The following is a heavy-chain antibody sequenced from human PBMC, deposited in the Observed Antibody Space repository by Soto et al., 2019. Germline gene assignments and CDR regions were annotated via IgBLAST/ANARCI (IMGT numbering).Heavy chain of an antibody. Sequence: GGSLRLSCAASDFAFGSHTMAWVRQAPGKGLEWVSSISSATTYILYVDSVRGRFTISRDNAKKSLFLQMDSLTADDTAVYFCARKLLPGDNSGPFDLWAQGTMVTVSS. CDR2: ISSATTYI. J-gene: IGHJ3*01. V-gene: IGHV3-21*01. CDR1: DFAFGSHT. D-gene: IGHD7-27*01. CDR3: ARKLLPGDNSGPFDL.